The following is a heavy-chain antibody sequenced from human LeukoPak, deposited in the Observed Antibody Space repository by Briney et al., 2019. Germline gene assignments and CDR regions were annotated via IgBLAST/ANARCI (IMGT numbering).Heavy chain of an antibody. CDR3: ATHDCSSTSCYPQTRELSTDYYYYGMDV. Sequence: ASVKVSCKVSGYTLTELSMHWVRQAPGKGLEWMGGFDPEDGETIYAQKFQGRVTMTEDTSTDTANMELSSLRSEDTAVYYCATHDCSSTSCYPQTRELSTDYYYYGMDVWGQGTTVTVSS. CDR1: GYTLTELS. V-gene: IGHV1-24*01. J-gene: IGHJ6*02. D-gene: IGHD2-2*01. CDR2: FDPEDGET.